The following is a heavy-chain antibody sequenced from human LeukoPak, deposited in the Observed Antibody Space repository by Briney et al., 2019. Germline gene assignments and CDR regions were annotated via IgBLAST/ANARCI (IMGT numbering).Heavy chain of an antibody. CDR3: AKVGDGYNNLDY. CDR1: GFTFRSYG. J-gene: IGHJ4*02. V-gene: IGHV3-30*18. Sequence: GRSLRLSCAASGFTFRSYGMHWVRQAPGKGLEWVAVISYDASNKYYADSVKGRFTISRDNSKNTVYLQMNSLRAEDTAVYYCAKVGDGYNNLDYRGQGTLVTVSS. D-gene: IGHD5-24*01. CDR2: ISYDASNK.